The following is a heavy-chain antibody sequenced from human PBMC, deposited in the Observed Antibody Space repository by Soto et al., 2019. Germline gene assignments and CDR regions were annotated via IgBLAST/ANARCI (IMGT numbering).Heavy chain of an antibody. D-gene: IGHD4-17*01. CDR2: IYYSGST. J-gene: IGHJ5*02. CDR3: ARVTETVTTGGGSVKWFDA. CDR1: GGSISSGGYY. V-gene: IGHV4-31*03. Sequence: QVQLQESGPGLVKPSQTLSLTCTVSGGSISSGGYYWSWIRQHPGKGLEWIGYIYYSGSTYYNPSLKSRVTISVDTFKNQFSLKLSTVTAADTAVYYCARVTETVTTGGGSVKWFDAWGQGTLVTVSS.